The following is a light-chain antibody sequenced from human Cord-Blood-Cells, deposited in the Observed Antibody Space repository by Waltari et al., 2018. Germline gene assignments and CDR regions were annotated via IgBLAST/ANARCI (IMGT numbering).Light chain of an antibody. CDR1: QSISSY. V-gene: IGKV1-39*01. CDR2: AAS. CDR3: QQSYSTPWT. J-gene: IGKJ1*01. Sequence: IQMTQSPSSLSPSVGDGVTITCRTIQSISSYLNWYQQKPGKAPKLLFYAASSLQSGVPSRFSGSGSGTDFTLTIRSLQPEDFATYYCQQSYSTPWTFGQGTKVEIK.